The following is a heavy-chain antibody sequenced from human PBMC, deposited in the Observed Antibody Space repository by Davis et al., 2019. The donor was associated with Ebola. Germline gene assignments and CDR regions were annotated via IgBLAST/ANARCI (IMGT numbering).Heavy chain of an antibody. D-gene: IGHD6-19*01. CDR2: INSDGSST. CDR3: AVAGFYRFDS. V-gene: IGHV3-74*01. Sequence: HTWGTLSLSCAASGVTFSSYWMHWVRQAPGEGLVLVSRINSDGSSTSYAASVKGRFSISRDNAKYTLYLQMNSLTAEDTALYYCAVAGFYRFDSWGQGTLVTVSS. CDR1: GVTFSSYW. J-gene: IGHJ4*02.